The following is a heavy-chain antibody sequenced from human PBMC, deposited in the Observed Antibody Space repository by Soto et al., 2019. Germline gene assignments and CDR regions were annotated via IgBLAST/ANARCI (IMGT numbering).Heavy chain of an antibody. CDR1: GFSLSTSGMC. CDR2: IDWDDDK. J-gene: IGHJ4*02. V-gene: IGHV2-70*01. D-gene: IGHD6-19*01. CDR3: ARIYPDSSGWVGIDY. Sequence: GSGPTLVNPTQTLTLTCTFSGFSLSTSGMCVSWIRQPPGKALEWLALIDWDDDKYYSTSLKTRLTISKDTSKNQVVLTMTNVDPVDTATYYCARIYPDSSGWVGIDYWGQGTLVTVSS.